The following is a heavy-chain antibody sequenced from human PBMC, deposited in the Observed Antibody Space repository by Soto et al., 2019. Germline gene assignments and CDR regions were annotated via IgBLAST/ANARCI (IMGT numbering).Heavy chain of an antibody. D-gene: IGHD5-18*01. CDR2: INPNSGGT. CDR3: ARGGGYPASYYGMDV. Sequence: SVKVSCKASGYTFTGYYMHWVRQAPGQGLEWMGWINPNSGGTNYAQKFQGRVTMTRDTSISTAYMELSRLRSDDTAVYYCARGGGYPASYYGMDVWGQGTTVTVSS. CDR1: GYTFTGYY. J-gene: IGHJ6*02. V-gene: IGHV1-2*02.